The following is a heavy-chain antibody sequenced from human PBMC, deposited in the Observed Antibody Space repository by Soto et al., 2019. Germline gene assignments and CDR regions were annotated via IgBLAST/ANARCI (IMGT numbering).Heavy chain of an antibody. CDR2: MNPNSGNT. CDR1: GYTFTSYD. J-gene: IGHJ6*03. D-gene: IGHD4-17*01. V-gene: IGHV1-8*01. CDR3: ARSWGDYGSYYYYYMDV. Sequence: QVQLVQSGAEVKKPGASVKVSCKASGYTFTSYDINWVRQATGQGLEWMGWMNPNSGNTGYAQKFQGRVTMTSNTSISTAYMELSSLRSEDTAVYYCARSWGDYGSYYYYYMDVWGKGTTVTVSS.